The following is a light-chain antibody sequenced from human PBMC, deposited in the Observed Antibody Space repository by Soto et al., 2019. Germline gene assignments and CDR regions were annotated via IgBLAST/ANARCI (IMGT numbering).Light chain of an antibody. CDR1: QSVSSN. CDR2: DAS. V-gene: IGKV3-11*01. J-gene: IGKJ5*01. CDR3: QQRSQWPPMT. Sequence: EIVLTQTPTTLSLSLVERATLSCRASQSVSSNLAWYQQKPGQAPRLLIYDASSRATGVPARFSGSGSGTDFSLTISSLEPEDVAVYYCQQRSQWPPMTFGQGTRLEIK.